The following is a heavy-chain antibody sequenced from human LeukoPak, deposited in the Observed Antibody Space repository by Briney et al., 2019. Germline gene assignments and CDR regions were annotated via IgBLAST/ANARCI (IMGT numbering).Heavy chain of an antibody. D-gene: IGHD6-13*01. Sequence: KASETLSLTCAVYGGSFSGYYWSWIRQPPGKGLEWIGEINHSGSTNYNPSLKSRVTISVDTSKNQFSLKLSSVTAADTAVYYCAGAGAGTGYWGQGTLVTVSS. J-gene: IGHJ4*02. CDR1: GGSFSGYY. V-gene: IGHV4-34*01. CDR2: INHSGST. CDR3: AGAGAGTGY.